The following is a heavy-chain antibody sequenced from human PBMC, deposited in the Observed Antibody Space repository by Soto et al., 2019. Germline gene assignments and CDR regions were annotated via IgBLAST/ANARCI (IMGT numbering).Heavy chain of an antibody. Sequence: QVQLVQSGAEVKKPGASVKVSCKASGCTFSDYGISWVRQAPGQGRERMGWISGYNRNTNYTQKLQGRVTMTTDTSASTAYMELRSLRSDDTAVYYCARDARISTWYGDNDYWGQGTLVTVSS. CDR2: ISGYNRNT. CDR1: GCTFSDYG. V-gene: IGHV1-18*01. J-gene: IGHJ4*02. CDR3: ARDARISTWYGDNDY. D-gene: IGHD4-17*01.